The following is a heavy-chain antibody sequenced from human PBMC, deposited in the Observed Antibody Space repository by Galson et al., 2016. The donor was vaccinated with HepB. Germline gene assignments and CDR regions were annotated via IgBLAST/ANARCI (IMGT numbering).Heavy chain of an antibody. CDR3: ARGIMAAHWGMDV. V-gene: IGHV3-7*03. Sequence: CAAAGFNFYGYWMSWVRQAPGRGLEWMANIREDSFEKYYMESVKGRFTISRDNAKSSLFLQMNYLTAEDTGVYYCARGIMAAHWGMDVWGQGTTVIVSS. J-gene: IGHJ6*02. D-gene: IGHD3-16*01. CDR2: IREDSFEK. CDR1: GFNFYGYW.